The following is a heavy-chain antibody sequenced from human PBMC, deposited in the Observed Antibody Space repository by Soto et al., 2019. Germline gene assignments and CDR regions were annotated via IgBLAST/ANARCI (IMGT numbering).Heavy chain of an antibody. CDR2: LSSSSSYI. CDR3: ASEQWAGGMDV. V-gene: IGHV3-21*01. Sequence: EVQLVESGGGLVKPGGSLRLSCAASGFTFSSYSMNWVHQAPGKGLEWVSSLSSSSSYIYYADSVKGRFTISRDNAKNSLYLQMNSLRAEDTAVYYCASEQWAGGMDVWGQGTTVTVSS. J-gene: IGHJ6*02. CDR1: GFTFSSYS. D-gene: IGHD6-19*01.